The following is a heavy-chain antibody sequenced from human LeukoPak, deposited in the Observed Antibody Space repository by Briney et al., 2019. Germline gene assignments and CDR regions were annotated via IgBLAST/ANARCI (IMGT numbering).Heavy chain of an antibody. V-gene: IGHV4-4*07. CDR1: GGSISSYY. CDR3: ARGNTIFGLGFDL. D-gene: IGHD3-3*01. J-gene: IGHJ2*01. CDR2: IYTSGST. Sequence: SETLSLTRTVSGGSISSYYWTWIRQPAGKGLEWIGRIYTSGSTNYNPSLKSRVTMSVDTSKNQFSLKLSSVTAADTAVYYCARGNTIFGLGFDLWGRGTLVTVSS.